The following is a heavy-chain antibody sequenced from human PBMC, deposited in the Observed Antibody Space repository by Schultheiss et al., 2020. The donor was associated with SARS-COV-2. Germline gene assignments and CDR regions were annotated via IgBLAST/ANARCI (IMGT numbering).Heavy chain of an antibody. D-gene: IGHD3-10*01. Sequence: SETLSLTCAVSGYSISSGYYWGWIRQPPGKGLEWIGSIFYSGSTNYNPSLKSRVTISVDTSKNQFSLKLSSVTAADTAVYYCARTLPTYGSGRGYYYGMDVWGQGTTVTVSS. V-gene: IGHV4-38-2*01. CDR2: IFYSGST. J-gene: IGHJ6*02. CDR3: ARTLPTYGSGRGYYYGMDV. CDR1: GYSISSGYY.